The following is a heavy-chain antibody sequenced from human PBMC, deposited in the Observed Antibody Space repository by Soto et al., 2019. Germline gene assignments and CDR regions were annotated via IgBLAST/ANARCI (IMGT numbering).Heavy chain of an antibody. CDR2: ISGSGGST. D-gene: IGHD3-22*01. CDR3: AKDPPWYYDSSGYYFNAFDI. J-gene: IGHJ3*02. Sequence: EVQLLESGGGLVQPGGSLRLSCAASGFTFSSYAMSWVRQAPGKGLEWVSAISGSGGSTYYADSVKGRFTISRDNSKSTLYLQMISLRAEDTAVYYCAKDPPWYYDSSGYYFNAFDIWGQGTMVTGSS. V-gene: IGHV3-23*01. CDR1: GFTFSSYA.